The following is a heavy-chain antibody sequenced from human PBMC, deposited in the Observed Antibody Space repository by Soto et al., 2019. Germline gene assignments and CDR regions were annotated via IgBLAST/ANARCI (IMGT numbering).Heavy chain of an antibody. CDR1: GFTFSSYS. CDR2: ISSGSATI. D-gene: IGHD6-6*01. V-gene: IGHV3-48*02. J-gene: IGHJ2*01. CDR3: TRESASYSSSSASYGYFDL. Sequence: EVQLVESGGGLVQPGGSLRLSCAASGFTFSSYSMNWVRQAPGKGLEWVSYISSGSATIYYADSVKGRCTISRDNAKSSLYLQRTSLRDGDTAVYYCTRESASYSSSSASYGYFDLWGRGTQVTVSS.